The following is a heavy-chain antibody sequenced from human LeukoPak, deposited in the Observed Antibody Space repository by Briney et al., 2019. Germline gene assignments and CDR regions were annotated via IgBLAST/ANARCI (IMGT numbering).Heavy chain of an antibody. D-gene: IGHD1-26*01. V-gene: IGHV3-23*01. CDR2: ITGSGDST. J-gene: IGHJ4*02. CDR3: AKENPVGGTNFFDY. Sequence: GGSLRLSCAASGFIFSTYAMSWVRQAPGKGLEWVSAITGSGDSTYYADSVKGRFTISRDNSKNTLSLQMNSLRAEDTAVYYCAKENPVGGTNFFDYWGQGTLVTVSS. CDR1: GFIFSTYA.